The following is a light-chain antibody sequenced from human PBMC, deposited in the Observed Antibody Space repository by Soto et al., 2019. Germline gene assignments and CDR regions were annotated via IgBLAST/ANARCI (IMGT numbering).Light chain of an antibody. J-gene: IGLJ1*01. CDR2: SNN. Sequence: QPVLTQPPSASGTPGQRVTISCSGSGSNIGSNTVDWYQQLPGTAPKLLIYSNNQRPSGVPDRFSGSKSGTSVSLAISGLQSEDEADYYCAAWDDSLSGRLFGTGTKLTVL. V-gene: IGLV1-44*01. CDR1: GSNIGSNT. CDR3: AAWDDSLSGRL.